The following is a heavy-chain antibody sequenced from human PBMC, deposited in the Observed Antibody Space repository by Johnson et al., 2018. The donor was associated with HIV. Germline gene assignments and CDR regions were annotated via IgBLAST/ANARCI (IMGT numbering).Heavy chain of an antibody. J-gene: IGHJ3*02. Sequence: EVLLLESGGGLVKPGGSLRLSCAVSGFTFNNAWVSWVRQAPGKGLEWVGRIKSKTDGGTTDYAAPVKGRFTISRDNSKNTLYLQMNSLKTEDTDVYYCTTGFSYYDSSGTGGDIWGQGTLVTVSS. V-gene: IGHV3-15*01. CDR3: TTGFSYYDSSGTGGDI. CDR2: IKSKTDGGTT. D-gene: IGHD3-22*01. CDR1: GFTFNNAW.